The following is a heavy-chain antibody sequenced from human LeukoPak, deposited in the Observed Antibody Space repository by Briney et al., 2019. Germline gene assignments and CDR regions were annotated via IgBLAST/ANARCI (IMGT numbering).Heavy chain of an antibody. D-gene: IGHD3-10*02. CDR2: ISRSSSYI. Sequence: LTFSSYAMSWVRQAPGKGLQWVSSISRSSSYIYYADSVKGRFTISRDNAKNSLYLQMNSLRAEDTAVYYCAELGITMIGGVWGKGTTVTISS. J-gene: IGHJ6*04. CDR1: LTFSSYA. CDR3: AELGITMIGGV. V-gene: IGHV3-21*01.